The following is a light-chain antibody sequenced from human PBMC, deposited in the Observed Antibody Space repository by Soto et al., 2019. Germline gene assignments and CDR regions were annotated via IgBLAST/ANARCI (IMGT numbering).Light chain of an antibody. CDR1: NIGSKS. V-gene: IGLV3-21*04. CDR3: QVWDSSSGYV. CDR2: YDS. J-gene: IGLJ1*01. Sequence: SSELTQPPSVSVAPGKTARITCGGNNIGSKSVHWYQQKPGQAPVLVIYYDSDRPSGIPERFSGSNSGNTATLTISRVEAGDEADYYCQVWDSSSGYVFGTGTKVTVL.